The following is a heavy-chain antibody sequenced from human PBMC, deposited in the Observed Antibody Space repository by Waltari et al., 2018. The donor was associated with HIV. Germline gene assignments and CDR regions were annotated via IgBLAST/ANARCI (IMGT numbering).Heavy chain of an antibody. Sequence: QVQLQESGPGLVKPSETLSLTCTVSGGSISSYFWSWIRQPPGKGLEWIGYIYYTGNTNYNPFLKSRVTISVDTSKNQFSLKLTSLTAADTAVYYCAGVEYSTSGPGYWGQGTLVTVSS. CDR2: IYYTGNT. J-gene: IGHJ4*02. CDR3: AGVEYSTSGPGY. V-gene: IGHV4-59*01. D-gene: IGHD6-6*01. CDR1: GGSISSYF.